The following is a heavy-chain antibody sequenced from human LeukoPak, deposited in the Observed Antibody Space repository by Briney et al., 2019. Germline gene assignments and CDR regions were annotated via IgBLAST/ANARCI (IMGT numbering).Heavy chain of an antibody. CDR3: AREGESVVVPAAYDY. CDR1: GYTFTGYY. V-gene: IGHV1-2*02. D-gene: IGHD2-2*01. Sequence: ASVKVSCKASGYTFTGYYMHWVRQAPGQGLEWMGWINPNSGGTNYAQKFQGRVTMTRDTSISTAYMELSRLRSDDTAVYYRAREGESVVVPAAYDYWGQGTLVTVSS. CDR2: INPNSGGT. J-gene: IGHJ4*02.